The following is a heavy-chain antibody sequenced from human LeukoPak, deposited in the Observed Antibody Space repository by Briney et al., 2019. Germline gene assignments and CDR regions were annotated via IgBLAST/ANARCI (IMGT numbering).Heavy chain of an antibody. CDR2: ISSSGSTI. CDR3: ARGLYDSSGYYYRANDY. J-gene: IGHJ4*02. Sequence: GGSLRLSCAASGFTFSSYEMNWVRQAPGKGLEWVSYISSSGSTIYYADSVKGRFTISRDNAKNSLYLQMNSLRAEDTAVYYCARGLYDSSGYYYRANDYWGQGTLVTVSS. D-gene: IGHD3-22*01. V-gene: IGHV3-48*03. CDR1: GFTFSSYE.